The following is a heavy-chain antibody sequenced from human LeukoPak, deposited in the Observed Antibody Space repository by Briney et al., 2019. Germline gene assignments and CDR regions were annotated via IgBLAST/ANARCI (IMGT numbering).Heavy chain of an antibody. V-gene: IGHV3-33*01. D-gene: IGHD6-13*01. J-gene: IGHJ4*01. CDR2: IWYDGSNK. CDR1: GFTFSSYG. CDR3: ARGGRNIAAATIDY. Sequence: GGSLRLSCAASGFTFSSYGMHWVRQAPGKGLEWVAVIWYDGSNKYYADSVKGRLTISRDNSKNTLYLQMNSLRAEDTAVYYCARGGRNIAAATIDYWGQGTLATVPS.